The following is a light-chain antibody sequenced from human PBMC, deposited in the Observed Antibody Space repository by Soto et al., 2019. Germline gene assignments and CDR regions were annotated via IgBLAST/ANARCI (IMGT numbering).Light chain of an antibody. V-gene: IGLV2-14*01. CDR3: SSYTSSSTVV. Sequence: QSALTQPASVSGSPGQPITISCTGTSSDIGGYNFVSWYQQYPGKAPKLMIYDVSIRPSGVSNRFSGSKSGNTASLTISGLQAEDEADYYCSSYTSSSTVVFGGGTKLTVL. CDR2: DVS. J-gene: IGLJ2*01. CDR1: SSDIGGYNF.